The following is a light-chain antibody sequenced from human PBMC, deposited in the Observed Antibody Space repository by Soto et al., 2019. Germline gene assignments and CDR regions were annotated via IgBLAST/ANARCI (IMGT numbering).Light chain of an antibody. CDR2: VAS. J-gene: IGKJ4*01. Sequence: DIQMTQSPSSLSASVGDRVTITCRASQSISSYLSWYQQKPGKAPKLLINVASTLQSGVPSRFSGSGSGTDFTLAISSLQPEDFVTYYCQQSSSTPQTFGGGTRVEIK. V-gene: IGKV1-39*01. CDR1: QSISSY. CDR3: QQSSSTPQT.